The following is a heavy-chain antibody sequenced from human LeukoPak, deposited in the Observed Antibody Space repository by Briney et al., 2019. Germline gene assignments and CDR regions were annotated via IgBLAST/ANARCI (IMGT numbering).Heavy chain of an antibody. CDR1: GGSISSYY. J-gene: IGHJ1*01. D-gene: IGHD3-10*01. CDR3: ASGEFQGVEYCQH. V-gene: IGHV4-59*01. Sequence: PSETLSLTCAVSGGSISSYYWSWIRQPPGMGLEWIGYIYYTGSTNYNPSLKSRVTISVDTSNNQFSLKLSSLTAADTAVYYCASGEFQGVEYCQHWGRGTLVTVSS. CDR2: IYYTGST.